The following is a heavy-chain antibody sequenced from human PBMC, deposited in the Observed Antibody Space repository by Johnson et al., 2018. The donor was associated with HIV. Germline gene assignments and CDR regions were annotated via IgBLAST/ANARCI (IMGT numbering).Heavy chain of an antibody. CDR1: GFTVSSNY. CDR3: ARAQGDRGAYDAFEI. CDR2: IVFDGSNK. Sequence: QVQLVEYGGGLVKPGGSLRLSCAASGFTVSSNYMSWVRQAPGKGLEWVAVIVFDGSNKYYADSVKGRFTISRDNSKNTLYLQMNSLRIEDTAVYYRARAQGDRGAYDAFEIWGQGTMVTISS. J-gene: IGHJ3*02. V-gene: IGHV3-30*03. D-gene: IGHD3-10*01.